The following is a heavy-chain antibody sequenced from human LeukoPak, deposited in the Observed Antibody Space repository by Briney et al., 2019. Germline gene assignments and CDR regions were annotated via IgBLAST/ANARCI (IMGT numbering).Heavy chain of an antibody. CDR3: AGPGPAKFDY. V-gene: IGHV3-11*01. Sequence: GGSLRLSCAASGFTVSSNYMSWVRQAPGKGLEWVSYISSSGSTIYYADSVKGRFTISRDNAKNSLYLQMNSLRAEDTAVYYCAGPGPAKFDYWGQGTLVTVSS. D-gene: IGHD3-10*01. CDR2: ISSSGSTI. CDR1: GFTVSSNY. J-gene: IGHJ4*02.